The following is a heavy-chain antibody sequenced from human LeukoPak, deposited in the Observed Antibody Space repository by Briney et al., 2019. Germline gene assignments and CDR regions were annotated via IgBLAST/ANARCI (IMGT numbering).Heavy chain of an antibody. D-gene: IGHD3-10*01. J-gene: IGHJ4*02. CDR1: AYSISSGYY. Sequence: PSETLSLTCTVSAYSISSGYYWGWIRQPPGKGLEWIGSLYHSRSTYYNPSLRSRVTISLDTSKKQFSLKLSSVTAADTAVYYCARDWWFGELSYFDYWGQGTLVTVSS. V-gene: IGHV4-38-2*02. CDR3: ARDWWFGELSYFDY. CDR2: LYHSRST.